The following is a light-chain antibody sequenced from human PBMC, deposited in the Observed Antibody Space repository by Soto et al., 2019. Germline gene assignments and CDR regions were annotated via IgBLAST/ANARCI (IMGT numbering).Light chain of an antibody. Sequence: EFVLTQSPGTLSLSPGERAPLSCRASQTVRNNYLAWYQQKPGQAPRLLIYDASSRATGIPDRFSGGGSGTDFTLTISRLEPEDFAAYYCQQFSSYPLTFGGGTKVDIK. V-gene: IGKV3-20*01. CDR2: DAS. CDR1: QTVRNNY. J-gene: IGKJ4*01. CDR3: QQFSSYPLT.